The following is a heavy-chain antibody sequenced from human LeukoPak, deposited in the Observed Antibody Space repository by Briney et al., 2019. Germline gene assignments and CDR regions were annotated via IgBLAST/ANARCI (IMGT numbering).Heavy chain of an antibody. Sequence: SETLSLTCAVSGYSISSNDYWGWIRQPPGKGLEYIGGVFHNGTTYYDPSIRSRVTISLDTSRNQFSLSLSPVTAADTATYYCARTGFADTDVYFYYMDLWGKGTTVTVSS. CDR2: VFHNGTT. V-gene: IGHV4-38-2*01. CDR1: GYSISSNDY. J-gene: IGHJ6*03. D-gene: IGHD3-10*01. CDR3: ARTGFADTDVYFYYMDL.